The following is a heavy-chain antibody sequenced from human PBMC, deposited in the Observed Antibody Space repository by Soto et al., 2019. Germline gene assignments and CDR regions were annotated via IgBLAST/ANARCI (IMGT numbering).Heavy chain of an antibody. CDR3: ATMGTPATGLYFFDY. J-gene: IGHJ4*02. CDR1: GGSISSGNYY. V-gene: IGHV4-30-4*01. D-gene: IGHD2-15*01. CDR2: ISYSGST. Sequence: QVQLQESGPGLVKPSQTLSLTCTVSGGSISSGNYYWSWIRQPPGKGLEWIGFISYSGSTYYSTSLKSRFTISVDTSKSQFSLNLSFVTAADTAVYYCATMGTPATGLYFFDYWGQGSLVTVSS.